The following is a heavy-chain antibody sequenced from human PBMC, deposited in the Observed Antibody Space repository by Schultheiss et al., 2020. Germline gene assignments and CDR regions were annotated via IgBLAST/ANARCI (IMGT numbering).Heavy chain of an antibody. CDR2: IYYSGST. D-gene: IGHD5-24*01. J-gene: IGHJ6*04. CDR1: GGSISSGGYY. CDR3: ARGEVEMATINGPYYYYGMDV. V-gene: IGHV4-61*08. Sequence: SATLALTCTVSGGSISSGGYYWSWIRQHPGKGLEWIGYIYYSGSTNYNPSLKSRVTISVDTSKNQFSLKLSSVTAADTAVYYCARGEVEMATINGPYYYYGMDVWGKGTTVNVSS.